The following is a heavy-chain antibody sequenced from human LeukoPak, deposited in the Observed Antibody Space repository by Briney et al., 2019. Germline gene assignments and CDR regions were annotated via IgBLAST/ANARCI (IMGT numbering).Heavy chain of an antibody. CDR1: GFTFSSYA. Sequence: PGGSLRLSCAASGFTFSSYAMHWVRQAPGKGLEWVAVISYDGSNKYYADSVKGRFTISRDNSKNTLYLQMNSLRAEDTAVYYCARGRVAKELVYFDYWGQGTLVTVSS. CDR2: ISYDGSNK. CDR3: ARGRVAKELVYFDY. J-gene: IGHJ4*02. D-gene: IGHD5-12*01. V-gene: IGHV3-30-3*01.